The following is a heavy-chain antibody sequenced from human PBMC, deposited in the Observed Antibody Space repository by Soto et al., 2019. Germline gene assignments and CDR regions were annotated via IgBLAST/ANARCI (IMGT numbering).Heavy chain of an antibody. CDR1: GFTVSSNY. V-gene: IGHV3-53*01. Sequence: PGGSLRLSCAASGFTVSSNYMSWVRQAPGKGLEWVSAIYSGGSTYYADSVKGRFTISRDNSKNTLYLQMNTLRAEDTAVYYCARFDSSGYQRFDYWGQGTLVTVSS. CDR3: ARFDSSGYQRFDY. CDR2: IYSGGST. J-gene: IGHJ4*02. D-gene: IGHD3-22*01.